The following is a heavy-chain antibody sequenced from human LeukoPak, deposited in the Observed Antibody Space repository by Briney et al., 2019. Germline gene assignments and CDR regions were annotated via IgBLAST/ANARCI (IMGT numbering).Heavy chain of an antibody. V-gene: IGHV4-39*01. CDR3: AKYGNSGWVIDN. CDR2: IYYSGGT. D-gene: IGHD6-19*01. Sequence: SSETLSLTCTVSGGSISSSHYYWGWIRQPPGKGLEWIGSIYYSGGTFYNPSLKSRVTISVDTSKNQFSLKLSSVTAADTAVYFCAKYGNSGWVIDNWGQGTLVTVSS. CDR1: GGSISSSHYY. J-gene: IGHJ4*02.